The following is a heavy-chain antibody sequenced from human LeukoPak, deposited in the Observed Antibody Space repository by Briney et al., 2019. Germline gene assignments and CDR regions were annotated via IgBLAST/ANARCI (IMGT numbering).Heavy chain of an antibody. J-gene: IGHJ5*02. CDR2: ISGSGGST. V-gene: IGHV3-23*01. Sequence: GGSLRLSCAASGFTFSSYAMSWVRQAPGKGLEWVSAISGSGGSTYYADSVKGRFTISRDNSKNTLYLQMNSLRAEDTAVYYCAKDPEIGGDYFGWFDPWGQGTLVTVSS. CDR3: AKDPEIGGDYFGWFDP. D-gene: IGHD4-17*01. CDR1: GFTFSSYA.